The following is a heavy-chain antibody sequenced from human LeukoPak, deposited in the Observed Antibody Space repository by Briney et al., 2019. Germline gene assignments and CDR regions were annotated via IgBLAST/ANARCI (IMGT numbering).Heavy chain of an antibody. J-gene: IGHJ4*02. CDR3: AKDRNLEGFGY. D-gene: IGHD1-1*01. Sequence: GGSLRLSCAASGFTFSSYGMHWVRQAPGKGLEWVAVISYDGSNKYYADSVKGRFTISRDNSKNTLCLQMNSLRAEDTAVYYCAKDRNLEGFGYWGQGTLVTVSS. CDR2: ISYDGSNK. CDR1: GFTFSSYG. V-gene: IGHV3-30*18.